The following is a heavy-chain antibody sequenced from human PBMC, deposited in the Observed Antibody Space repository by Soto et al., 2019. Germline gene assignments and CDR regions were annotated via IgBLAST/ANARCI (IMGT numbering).Heavy chain of an antibody. CDR1: GGSFSGYY. J-gene: IGHJ4*02. CDR2: INHSGST. Sequence: SETLSLTCAVYGGSFSGYYWSWIRQPPGKGLEWIGEINHSGSTNYNPSLKSRVTIPVDTSKNQFSLKLSSVTAADTAVYYCARGWDYDFWSGLAGYWGQGTLVTVSS. CDR3: ARGWDYDFWSGLAGY. D-gene: IGHD3-3*01. V-gene: IGHV4-34*01.